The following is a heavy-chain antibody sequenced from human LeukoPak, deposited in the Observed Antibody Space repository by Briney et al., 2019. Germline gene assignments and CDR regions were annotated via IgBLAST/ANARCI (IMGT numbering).Heavy chain of an antibody. J-gene: IGHJ6*03. Sequence: SETLSLTCTVSGGSISSGNYHWGWIRQPPGKGLEWIGSMYYSGSSYYNPSLKSRVTISIDTSKNQFSLKLSSVTAADTAVYYCARAVSWTDYYYYMDVWGKGTTVTVSS. D-gene: IGHD6-13*01. CDR3: ARAVSWTDYYYYMDV. CDR1: GGSISSGNYH. V-gene: IGHV4-39*07. CDR2: MYYSGSS.